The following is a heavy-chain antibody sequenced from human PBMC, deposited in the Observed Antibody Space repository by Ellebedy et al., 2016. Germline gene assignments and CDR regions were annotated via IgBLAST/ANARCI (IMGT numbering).Heavy chain of an antibody. D-gene: IGHD3-3*01. CDR1: GGTFSNYA. Sequence: ASVKVSCKASGGTFSNYAISWVRQAPGQGLEWLGRIIPILGIANYAQTFQGRLTITADKSTRTVYMELSSLTSEDTAVYYCARDAIQFLEWVYKYAMDVWGQGTTVTVSS. J-gene: IGHJ6*02. CDR3: ARDAIQFLEWVYKYAMDV. CDR2: IIPILGIA. V-gene: IGHV1-69*04.